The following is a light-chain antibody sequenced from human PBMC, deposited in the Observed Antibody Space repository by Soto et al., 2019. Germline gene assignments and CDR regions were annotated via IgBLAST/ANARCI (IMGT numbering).Light chain of an antibody. J-gene: IGLJ1*01. CDR3: CSYGKV. Sequence: QSALTQPASVSGSPGQSIIISCTGISRSVDSYDFVSWYQQHPGKAPKLIIYEGTQRPSGVSNRFSGPKSDNAASLTISGLQAEDEADYYCCSYGKVFGTGTKVTVL. CDR2: EGT. V-gene: IGLV2-23*01. CDR1: SRSVDSYDF.